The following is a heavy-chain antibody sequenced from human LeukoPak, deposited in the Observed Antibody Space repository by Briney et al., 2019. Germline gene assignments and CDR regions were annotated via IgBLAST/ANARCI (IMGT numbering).Heavy chain of an antibody. D-gene: IGHD3-10*01. V-gene: IGHV4-31*03. J-gene: IGHJ4*02. CDR1: GGSINNGGYY. CDR2: IYYSGSS. Sequence: SQTLSLTCTVFGGSINNGGYYWSWIRQHPGKGLEWIGYIYYSGSSYYNPSLRSRVTISVDTSKNHFSLKLSSVTAADTAVYYCAREGLLWFGDGGYWGQGTLVTVSS. CDR3: AREGLLWFGDGGY.